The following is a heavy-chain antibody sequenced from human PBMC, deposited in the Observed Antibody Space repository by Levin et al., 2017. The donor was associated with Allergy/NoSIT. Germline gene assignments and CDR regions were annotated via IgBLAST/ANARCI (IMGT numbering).Heavy chain of an antibody. V-gene: IGHV3-21*01. J-gene: IGHJ5*02. D-gene: IGHD3-16*01. Sequence: TGGSLRLSCVASGFTFSPYSMNWVRQAPGKGLEWVSSISSSGSYIYYRDSVKGRFTISRDNAKNSLYLEMNSLRAEDTAVYYGACEPERGKWFDPWGQGTLVTVSS. CDR2: ISSSGSYI. CDR1: GFTFSPYS. CDR3: ACEPERGKWFDP.